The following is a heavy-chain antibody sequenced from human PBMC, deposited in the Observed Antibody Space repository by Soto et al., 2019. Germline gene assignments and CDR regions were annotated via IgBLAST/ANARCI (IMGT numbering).Heavy chain of an antibody. CDR3: ARDLASSSWYTGYYYGMGV. CDR2: IYYSGST. CDR1: GGSISSGGYY. Sequence: SETLSLPCTVSGGSISSGGYYWSWICQHPGKGLEWIGYIYYSGSTYYNPSLKSRVTISVDTSKKQFSLKLSSVTAADTAVYYCARDLASSSWYTGYYYGMGVWGQGTTVTVSS. D-gene: IGHD6-13*01. V-gene: IGHV4-31*03. J-gene: IGHJ6*02.